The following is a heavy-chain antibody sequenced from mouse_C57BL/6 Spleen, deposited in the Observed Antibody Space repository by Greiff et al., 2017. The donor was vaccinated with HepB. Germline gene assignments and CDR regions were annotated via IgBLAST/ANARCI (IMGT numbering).Heavy chain of an antibody. V-gene: IGHV2-2*01. CDR3: ARRGDGYYEAWFAY. Sequence: QVQLQQSGPGLVQPSQSLSITCTVSGFSLTSYGVHWVRQSPGKGLEWLGVIWSGGSTDYNAAFISRLSISKDNSKSQVFFKMNSLQADDTAIYYCARRGDGYYEAWFAYWGQGTLVTVSA. J-gene: IGHJ3*01. CDR2: IWSGGST. CDR1: GFSLTSYG. D-gene: IGHD2-3*01.